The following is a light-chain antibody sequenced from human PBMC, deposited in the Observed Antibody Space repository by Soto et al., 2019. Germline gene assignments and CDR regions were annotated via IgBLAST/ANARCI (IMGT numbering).Light chain of an antibody. Sequence: IVMTQSPLSLPVTPGEPASISCRSSQSLVYSNGFNYLDWFLQKPGQSPQLLIYLGSNRASGVPDRFSGSGSGTDFTLKISRVEAEDVGVYYCMQALQTPYTFGQGTKLEIK. CDR3: MQALQTPYT. CDR2: LGS. J-gene: IGKJ2*01. V-gene: IGKV2-28*01. CDR1: QSLVYSNGFNY.